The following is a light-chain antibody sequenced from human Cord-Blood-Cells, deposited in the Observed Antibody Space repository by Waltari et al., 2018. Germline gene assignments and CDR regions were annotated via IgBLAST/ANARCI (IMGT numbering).Light chain of an antibody. CDR2: EVS. CDR1: SSDVGSYNL. J-gene: IGLJ2*01. CDR3: CSYAGSSTLV. Sequence: QSALTQPASVSGSPGQSITISCTGTSSDVGSYNLVSWYQKHPGKAPKIMFYEVSNRHSGVSNRFSGSKSGNTASLTSSGLQAEDEADYYCCSYAGSSTLVFGGGTKLTVL. V-gene: IGLV2-23*02.